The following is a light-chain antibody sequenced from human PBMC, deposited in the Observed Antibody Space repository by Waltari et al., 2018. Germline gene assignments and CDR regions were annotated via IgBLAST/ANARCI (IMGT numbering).Light chain of an antibody. CDR2: DVS. CDR1: SSAVGGYNY. CDR3: CSYAGSYTFYV. V-gene: IGLV2-11*01. Sequence: QSALTQPRSVSGSPGQSVTISCTVTSSAVGGYNYVSLYQQHPGKAPKLMLYDVSKRPSGVPDRFSGSKSGNTASLTISGLQAEDEADYYCCSYAGSYTFYVFGTGTKVTVL. J-gene: IGLJ1*01.